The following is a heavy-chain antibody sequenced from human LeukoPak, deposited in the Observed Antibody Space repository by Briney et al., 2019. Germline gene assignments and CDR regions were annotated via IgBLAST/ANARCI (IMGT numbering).Heavy chain of an antibody. V-gene: IGHV4-39*01. CDR3: ARLDI. CDR2: ILYSGST. Sequence: RKVPAGIGRILYSGSTHYNPALKSRVTISVATSKNQFSLKLSSVTAADTAVYYGARLDI. J-gene: IGHJ3*02.